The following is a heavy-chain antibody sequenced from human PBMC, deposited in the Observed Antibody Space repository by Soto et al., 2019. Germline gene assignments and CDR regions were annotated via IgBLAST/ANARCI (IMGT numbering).Heavy chain of an antibody. J-gene: IGHJ4*02. CDR1: GGSISSGDYY. V-gene: IGHV4-30-4*01. CDR3: ARTKEGAFDY. CDR2: IYYSGST. D-gene: IGHD2-8*01. Sequence: QVQLQESGPGLVKPSQTLSLTCTVSGGSISSGDYYWSWIRQPPGKGLEWIGYIYYSGSTYYNPSLKSRVTLTVNTSQDPFSLKLSSVTAADTAVYYCARTKEGAFDYWGQGTLVTVSS.